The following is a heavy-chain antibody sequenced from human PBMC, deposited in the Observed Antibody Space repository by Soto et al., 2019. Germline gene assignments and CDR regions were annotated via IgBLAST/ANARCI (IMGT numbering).Heavy chain of an antibody. CDR3: TKDRETAWFPDF. CDR1: GFSFNSYA. Sequence: PGGSLRLSCAASGFSFNSYALSWVRQAPGKGLAWVSTISGGDTYYADFVKGRFTISRDISKDTLYLQMDGLRAEDTAIYYCTKDRETAWFPDFWGQGTLVPSPQ. D-gene: IGHD3-10*01. J-gene: IGHJ4*02. CDR2: ISGGDT. V-gene: IGHV3-23*01.